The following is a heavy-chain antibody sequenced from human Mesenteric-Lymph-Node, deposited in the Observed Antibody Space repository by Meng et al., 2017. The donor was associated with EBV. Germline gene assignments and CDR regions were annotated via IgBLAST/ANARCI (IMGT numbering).Heavy chain of an antibody. CDR1: GGSVSSGTYY. D-gene: IGHD4-17*01. CDR2: IYYSGST. V-gene: IGHV4-61*01. J-gene: IGHJ4*02. Sequence: HVRLQESGPGLVKPSEPLSLTCTVSGGSVSSGTYYWSWIRQPPGKGLEWIGYIYYSGSTNYNPSLKSRVTISVDTSKNQFSLKLSSVTAADTAVYYCATGLYGDYALANWGQGTLVTVSS. CDR3: ATGLYGDYALAN.